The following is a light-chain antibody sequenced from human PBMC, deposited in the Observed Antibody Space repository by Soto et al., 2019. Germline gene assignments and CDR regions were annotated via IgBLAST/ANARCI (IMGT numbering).Light chain of an antibody. CDR2: EVF. CDR1: SSDVGGYNY. CDR3: SSYAGSNNFDV. J-gene: IGLJ1*01. Sequence: QSALTQRPSASGSPGQSVTISCTGTSSDVGGYNYVSWYQQHPGKAPKLMIYEVFKRPSGVPDRFSGSKSGNTASLTVSGLQAEDEADYYCSSYAGSNNFDVFGTGTKVTVL. V-gene: IGLV2-8*01.